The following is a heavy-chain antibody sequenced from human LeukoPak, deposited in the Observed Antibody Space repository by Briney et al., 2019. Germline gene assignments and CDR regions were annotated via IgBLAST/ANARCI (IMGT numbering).Heavy chain of an antibody. Sequence: ASVKVSCKASGYTFTGYYMHWVRHAPGQGREGMGWINPNSGGTNYAQKFQGRVTMTRDTSISTAYMALSRLRSDDTAVYYCARESIAARPRFDPWGQGTLVTVSS. CDR3: ARESIAARPRFDP. J-gene: IGHJ5*02. CDR1: GYTFTGYY. V-gene: IGHV1-2*02. CDR2: INPNSGGT. D-gene: IGHD6-6*01.